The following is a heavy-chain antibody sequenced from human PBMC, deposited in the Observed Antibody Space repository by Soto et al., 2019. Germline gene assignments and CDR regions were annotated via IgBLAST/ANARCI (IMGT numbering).Heavy chain of an antibody. CDR2: IIPIFGTA. D-gene: IGHD6-13*01. Sequence: ASVKVSCKASGGTFSSYAISWVRQAPGQGLEWMGGIIPIFGTANYAQKFQGRVTITADESTSTAYMELSSLRSEDTAVYYCARAIAAAGLGHLLWFDPWGQGTLVTVSS. V-gene: IGHV1-69*13. J-gene: IGHJ5*02. CDR3: ARAIAAAGLGHLLWFDP. CDR1: GGTFSSYA.